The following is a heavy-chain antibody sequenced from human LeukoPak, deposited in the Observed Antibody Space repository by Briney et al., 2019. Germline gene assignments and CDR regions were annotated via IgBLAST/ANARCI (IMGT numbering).Heavy chain of an antibody. V-gene: IGHV1-46*01. CDR2: INPSGGST. J-gene: IGHJ3*02. Sequence: ASVKVSCKASGYTFTSYYMHWVRQAPGQGLEWMGIINPSGGSTSYAQKFQGRVTMTTDTSTSTAYMELRSLRSDDTAVYYCASTAGIKSDAFDIWGQGTMVTVSS. CDR3: ASTAGIKSDAFDI. CDR1: GYTFTSYY. D-gene: IGHD5-18*01.